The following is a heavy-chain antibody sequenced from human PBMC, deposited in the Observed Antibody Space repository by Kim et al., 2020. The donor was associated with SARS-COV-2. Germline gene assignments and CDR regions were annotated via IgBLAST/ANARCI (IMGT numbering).Heavy chain of an antibody. CDR3: ASGQPLDD. CDR2: ISYSGNS. CDR1: GGSIRSGGKF. D-gene: IGHD2-2*01. J-gene: IGHJ4*02. Sequence: SETMSLTCSVSGGSIRSGGKFWTWLRQHPAKGLEGLVYISYSGNSHYSPSLRSRVSISLQTSENQFSLELTSVTSADTAVYYCASGQPLDDWGQGILVTVSS. V-gene: IGHV4-31*03.